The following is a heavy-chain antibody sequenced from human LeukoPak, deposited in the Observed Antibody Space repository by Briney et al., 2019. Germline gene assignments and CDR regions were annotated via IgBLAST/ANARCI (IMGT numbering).Heavy chain of an antibody. CDR2: INPSGGST. D-gene: IGHD3-3*01. V-gene: IGHV1-46*01. CDR3: ARSGLRFGVVIGFDP. Sequence: ASVKVSCKASGYTFTSYYMHWVRQAPGQGLEWMGIINPSGGSTSYAQKFQGRVTMTRDMSTSTVYMELSSLRSEDTAVYYCARSGLRFGVVIGFDPWDQGTLVTVSS. J-gene: IGHJ5*02. CDR1: GYTFTSYY.